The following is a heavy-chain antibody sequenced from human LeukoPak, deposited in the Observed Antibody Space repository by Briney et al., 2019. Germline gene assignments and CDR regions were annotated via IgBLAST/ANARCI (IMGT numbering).Heavy chain of an antibody. CDR2: INHSGST. J-gene: IGHJ3*02. CDR1: GGSFSGYY. V-gene: IGHV4-34*01. CDR3: ARAHPYYYGSGYDAFDI. D-gene: IGHD3-10*01. Sequence: SETLSLTCAVYGGSFSGYYWSWIRQPPGKGLEWIGEINHSGSTNYNPSLKSRVTISVDTSKNQFSLKLSSVTAADTAVYYCARAHPYYYGSGYDAFDIWGQGTMVTVSS.